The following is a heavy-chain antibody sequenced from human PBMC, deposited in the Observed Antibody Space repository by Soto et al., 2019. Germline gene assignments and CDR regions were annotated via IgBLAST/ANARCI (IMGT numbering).Heavy chain of an antibody. J-gene: IGHJ4*02. CDR2: TYYRSKWYN. CDR1: GDSVSSNSAA. D-gene: IGHD4-17*01. V-gene: IGHV6-1*01. CDR3: ARQNYPVTVTTNYFDY. Sequence: PSQTLSLTCAISGDSVSSNSAAWNWIRQSPSRGLEWLGRTYYRSKWYNDYAVSVKSRITINPDTSKNQFSLQLNSVTPEDTAMYYCARQNYPVTVTTNYFDYWGQGTLVTVSS.